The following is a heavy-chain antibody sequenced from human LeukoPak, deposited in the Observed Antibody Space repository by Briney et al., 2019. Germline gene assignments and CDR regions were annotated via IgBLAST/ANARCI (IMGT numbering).Heavy chain of an antibody. V-gene: IGHV4-59*08. CDR2: IYYSGST. Sequence: SETLSLTCTVSGGSLSSYHWSWIRQPPGKGLEWIGYIYYSGSTNYNPSLKSRVTISVDTSKNQFSLKLSSVTAADTAVYYCARSVYCGGDCYAVGYFDLWGRGTLVTVSS. J-gene: IGHJ2*01. CDR1: GGSLSSYH. D-gene: IGHD2-21*02. CDR3: ARSVYCGGDCYAVGYFDL.